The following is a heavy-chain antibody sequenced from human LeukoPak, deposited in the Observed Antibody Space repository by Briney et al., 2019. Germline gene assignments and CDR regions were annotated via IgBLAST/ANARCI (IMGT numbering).Heavy chain of an antibody. V-gene: IGHV1-2*02. CDR1: GYTFTGYY. D-gene: IGHD3-9*01. Sequence: GASVKVSCKASGYTFTGYYMHWVRQAPGQGLEWMGWIDPNSGGTNYAQKFQGRVTMTRDTSISTAYMELSRLRSDDTAVYYCARAGPLTGYPPYYYYYGMDVWGQGTTVTVSS. CDR2: IDPNSGGT. J-gene: IGHJ6*02. CDR3: ARAGPLTGYPPYYYYYGMDV.